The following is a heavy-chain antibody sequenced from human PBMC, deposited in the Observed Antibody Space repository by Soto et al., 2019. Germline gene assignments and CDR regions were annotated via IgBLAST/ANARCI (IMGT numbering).Heavy chain of an antibody. D-gene: IGHD2-8*01. Sequence: ASVKVSCKASGYKFTTYFIHWVRQAPGQGLEWMGMIHPSGDTGYGQKFRGRVTMTIDTSTTTAYMELRNLTSEDAAIYFSVRGYCTTTPCSGDFQHWGQGTLVTVSS. V-gene: IGHV1-46*01. J-gene: IGHJ1*01. CDR2: IHPSGDT. CDR3: VRGYCTTTPCSGDFQH. CDR1: GYKFTTYF.